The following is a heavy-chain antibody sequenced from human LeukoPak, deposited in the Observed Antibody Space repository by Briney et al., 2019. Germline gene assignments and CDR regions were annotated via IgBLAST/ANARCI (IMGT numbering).Heavy chain of an antibody. Sequence: GGSLRLSCAASGFTFSSYAMSWVRQAPGKGLEWVSAISGSGGSTYYADSVKGRFTISRDNSKNTLYLQMNSLRAEDTAVYYCAKVSPGAVLRYFDWLLPYFDYWGQGTLVTVSS. D-gene: IGHD3-9*01. J-gene: IGHJ4*02. CDR3: AKVSPGAVLRYFDWLLPYFDY. CDR1: GFTFSSYA. V-gene: IGHV3-23*01. CDR2: ISGSGGST.